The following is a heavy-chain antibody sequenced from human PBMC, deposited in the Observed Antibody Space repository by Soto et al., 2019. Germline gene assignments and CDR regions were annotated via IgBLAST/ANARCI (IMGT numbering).Heavy chain of an antibody. V-gene: IGHV4-59*01. Sequence: QVQLQESGPGLVKPSETLSLTCTVSGGSISSYYWSWIRQPPGKGLEWIGYIYYSGSTNYNPSLKSRVTISVDTSKNQFSLKLSSVTAADTAVYSCASRWGGTFDYWGQGTLVTVSS. CDR3: ASRWGGTFDY. D-gene: IGHD2-21*01. CDR1: GGSISSYY. CDR2: IYYSGST. J-gene: IGHJ4*02.